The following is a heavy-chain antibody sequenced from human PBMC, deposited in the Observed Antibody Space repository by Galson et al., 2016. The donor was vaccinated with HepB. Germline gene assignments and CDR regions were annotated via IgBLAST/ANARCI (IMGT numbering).Heavy chain of an antibody. CDR1: GYTFTNHW. V-gene: IGHV5-51*01. CDR3: ARHSRRYADTAMEA. CDR2: INPGDSDT. J-gene: IGHJ5*02. D-gene: IGHD5-18*01. Sequence: QSGAEVKKPGESLKISCKGSGYTFTNHWIGWVRQMPGKGLEWMGIINPGDSDTRYSPSFQGQVTISADKSITTAYLQWSSLKASDTAMYYCARHSRRYADTAMEAWGQGTLVTVAS.